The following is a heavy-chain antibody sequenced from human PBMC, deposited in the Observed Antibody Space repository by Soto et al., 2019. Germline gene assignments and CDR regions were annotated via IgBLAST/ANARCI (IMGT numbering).Heavy chain of an antibody. J-gene: IGHJ6*02. Sequence: SETLSLTCTVAGGSISSGGYYWSWIRQHPGKGLEWIGYIYYSGSTNYNPSLKSRVTISVDTSKNQFSLKLSSVTAADTAVYYCARGTGIAPEEYSSSLGNGMDVWGQGTTVTVSS. CDR3: ARGTGIAPEEYSSSLGNGMDV. D-gene: IGHD6-6*01. CDR1: GGSISSGGYY. CDR2: IYYSGST. V-gene: IGHV4-30-4*08.